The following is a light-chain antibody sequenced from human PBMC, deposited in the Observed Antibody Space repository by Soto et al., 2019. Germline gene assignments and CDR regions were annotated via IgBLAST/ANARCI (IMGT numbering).Light chain of an antibody. J-gene: IGLJ2*01. V-gene: IGLV1-51*01. CDR1: TSNIGNNY. CDR2: DNN. CDR3: GTWDNSLSAVV. Sequence: QSVLTQPPSVSAAPGQKVTISCSGSTSNIGNNYVSWYQQLPGTAPKLLIYDNNKRPSGIPDRFSGSKSGTSATLGITGLQTGHEADYYCGTWDNSLSAVVFGGGTKLTVL.